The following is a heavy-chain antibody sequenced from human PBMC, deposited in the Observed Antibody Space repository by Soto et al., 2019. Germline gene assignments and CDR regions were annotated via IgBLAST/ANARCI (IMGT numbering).Heavy chain of an antibody. V-gene: IGHV4-39*01. J-gene: IGHJ4*02. Sequence: PSETLSLTCTVSGGSISSSSYYWGWIRQPPGKGLEWIGSIYYSGSTYYNPSLKSRVTISVDTSKNQFSLKLSSVTAADTAVYYCATHLYDFWSGYPGPFDYWGQGTLVTSPQ. CDR3: ATHLYDFWSGYPGPFDY. CDR2: IYYSGST. CDR1: GGSISSSSYY. D-gene: IGHD3-3*01.